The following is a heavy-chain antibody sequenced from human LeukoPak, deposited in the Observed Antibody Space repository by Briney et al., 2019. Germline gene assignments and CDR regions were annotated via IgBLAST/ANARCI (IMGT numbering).Heavy chain of an antibody. CDR2: ISSSGSTI. J-gene: IGHJ6*04. D-gene: IGHD3-10*02. V-gene: IGHV3-48*03. CDR3: AELGITMIGGV. CDR1: GFTFSSYE. Sequence: GGSLGLTCAASGFTFSSYEMNWVRQAPGKGLEWVSYISSSGSTIYYADSVKGRFTISRDNAKNSLYLQMNSLRAEDTAVYYCAELGITMIGGVWGKGTTVTISS.